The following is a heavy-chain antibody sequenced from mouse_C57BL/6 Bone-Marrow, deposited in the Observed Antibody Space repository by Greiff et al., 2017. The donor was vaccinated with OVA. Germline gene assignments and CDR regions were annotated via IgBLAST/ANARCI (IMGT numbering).Heavy chain of an antibody. CDR3: AKGSLYYGYDWFAY. D-gene: IGHD2-2*01. CDR2: ISYDGSN. CDR1: GYSITSGYY. V-gene: IGHV3-6*01. Sequence: DVQLQESGPGLVKPSQSLSLTRSVTGYSITSGYYWNWIRQFPGNKLEWMGYISYDGSNNYNPSLKNRISITLDTSKNQFFLKLNSVTTEDTATYYCAKGSLYYGYDWFAYWGQGTLVTVSA. J-gene: IGHJ3*01.